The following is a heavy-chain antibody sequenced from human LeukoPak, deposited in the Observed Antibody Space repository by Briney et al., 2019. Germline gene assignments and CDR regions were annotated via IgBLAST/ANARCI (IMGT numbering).Heavy chain of an antibody. Sequence: PGGSLRLSCAASGFTFSSYAMGWVRQAPGKGLEWVSTVGDSGASTFYADSVKGRFTISRDNSKNTLYLQMNSLRAEDTAVYYCASEQRLAFTFDYWGQGTLVTVSS. V-gene: IGHV3-23*01. CDR1: GFTFSSYA. J-gene: IGHJ4*02. D-gene: IGHD6-19*01. CDR2: VGDSGAST. CDR3: ASEQRLAFTFDY.